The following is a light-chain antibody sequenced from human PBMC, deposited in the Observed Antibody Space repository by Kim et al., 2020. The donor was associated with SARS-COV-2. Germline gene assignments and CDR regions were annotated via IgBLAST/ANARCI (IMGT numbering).Light chain of an antibody. CDR3: YSAADNSVL. J-gene: IGLJ2*01. Sequence: SYELTQPSSVSVSRGQTARITCSGDVLAKKYVRWFQQKPGQAPVLVIYKDSERPSGTPERFSGSRSGSIGTLTISGAQVEDEADYYCYSAADNSVLFGGGTQLTVL. V-gene: IGLV3-27*01. CDR2: KDS. CDR1: VLAKKY.